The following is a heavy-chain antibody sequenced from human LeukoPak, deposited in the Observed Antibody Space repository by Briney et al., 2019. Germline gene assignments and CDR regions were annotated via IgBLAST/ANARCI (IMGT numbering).Heavy chain of an antibody. V-gene: IGHV5-51*01. Sequence: GESLQISCKGSGYSFTSYWVAWVRQMPGKGLEWMGIIYPGDSDTRYSPSFQGQVTISADKSITTAYLQWSSLKASDTAMYYCAFGGNSKFDAFDFWGQGTMVTVPS. J-gene: IGHJ3*01. CDR2: IYPGDSDT. CDR3: AFGGNSKFDAFDF. D-gene: IGHD4-23*01. CDR1: GYSFTSYW.